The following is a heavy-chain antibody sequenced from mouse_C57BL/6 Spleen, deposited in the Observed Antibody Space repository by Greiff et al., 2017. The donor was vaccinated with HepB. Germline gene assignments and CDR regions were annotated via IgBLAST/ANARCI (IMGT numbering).Heavy chain of an antibody. J-gene: IGHJ1*03. CDR2: IHPNSGST. CDR1: GYTFTSYW. V-gene: IGHV1-64*01. Sequence: QVQLQQPGAELVKPGASVKLSCKASGYTFTSYWMHWVKQRPGQGLEWIGMIHPNSGSTNYNEKFKSKATLTVDKSSSTAYMQLSSLTSEDSAVYYCARWLAGSSYWYFDVWGTGTTVTVSS. D-gene: IGHD1-1*01. CDR3: ARWLAGSSYWYFDV.